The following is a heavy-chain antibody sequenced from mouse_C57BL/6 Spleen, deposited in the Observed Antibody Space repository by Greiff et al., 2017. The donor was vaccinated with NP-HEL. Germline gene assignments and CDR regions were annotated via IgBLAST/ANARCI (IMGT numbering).Heavy chain of an antibody. D-gene: IGHD4-1*01. CDR3: TSQLTAWFAY. Sequence: VQLQQSGAELVRPGASVTLSCKASGYTFTDYEMHWVKQTPVHGLEWIGAIDPETGGTAYNQKFKGKAILTADKSSSTAYMELRSLTSEDSAVYYFTSQLTAWFAYWGQGTLVTVSA. V-gene: IGHV1-15*01. J-gene: IGHJ3*01. CDR1: GYTFTDYE. CDR2: IDPETGGT.